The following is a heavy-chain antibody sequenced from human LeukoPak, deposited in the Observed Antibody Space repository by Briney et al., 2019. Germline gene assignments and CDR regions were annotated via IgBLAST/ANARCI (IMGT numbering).Heavy chain of an antibody. CDR2: IYYSGNT. Sequence: PSETLSLTCAVYGGSFSGYYWSWIRQPPGKGLEWIGSIYYSGNTYYNPSLKSRVTKSVDTSKNQFSLKLSSVTAADTAVYYCARLGFDTIFGVDRAFDIWGQGTMVTVSS. CDR1: GGSFSGYY. V-gene: IGHV4-34*01. CDR3: ARLGFDTIFGVDRAFDI. J-gene: IGHJ3*02. D-gene: IGHD3-3*01.